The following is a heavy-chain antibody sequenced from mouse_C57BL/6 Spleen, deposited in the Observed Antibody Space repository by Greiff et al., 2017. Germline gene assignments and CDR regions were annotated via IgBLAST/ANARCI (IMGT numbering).Heavy chain of an antibody. CDR3: ARTDYDAFYAMDY. CDR1: GYSFTGYY. V-gene: IGHV1-42*01. J-gene: IGHJ4*01. D-gene: IGHD2-4*01. Sequence: VQLQQSGPELVKPGASVKISCKASGYSFTGYYMNWVKQSPEKSLEWIGEINPSTGGTTYNQKFKAKATLTVDKSSSTAYMQLKSLTSEDSAVYYCARTDYDAFYAMDYWGQGTSVTVSS. CDR2: INPSTGGT.